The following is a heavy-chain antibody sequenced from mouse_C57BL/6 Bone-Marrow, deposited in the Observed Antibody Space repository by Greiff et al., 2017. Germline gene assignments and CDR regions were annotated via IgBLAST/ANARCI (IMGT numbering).Heavy chain of an antibody. V-gene: IGHV1-69*01. CDR3: ANDVYFCYFDV. D-gene: IGHD2-3*01. CDR1: GYTFTSYW. Sequence: VQLQQPGAELVMPGASVKLSCKASGYTFTSYWMHWVKQRPGQGLEWIGEIDPSGSYTNYNQKFKCKSTLTVDKSSSTAYMLLSSLTSEYSAVYYCANDVYFCYFDVWGTGTTVTVSS. J-gene: IGHJ1*03. CDR2: IDPSGSYT.